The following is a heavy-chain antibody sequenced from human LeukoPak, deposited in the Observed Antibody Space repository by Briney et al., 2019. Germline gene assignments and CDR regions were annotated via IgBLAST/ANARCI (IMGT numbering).Heavy chain of an antibody. CDR1: GFTFSSYS. Sequence: GALRPSCAASGFTFSSYSMNWVRQAPGKGLEWVSSISSSSSYIYYADSVKGRFTISRDNAKNSLYLQMNSLRAEDTAVYYCASHGTNGVLIWGSGFDYWGQGTLVTVSS. J-gene: IGHJ4*02. CDR2: ISSSSSYI. CDR3: ASHGTNGVLIWGSGFDY. V-gene: IGHV3-21*01. D-gene: IGHD2-8*01.